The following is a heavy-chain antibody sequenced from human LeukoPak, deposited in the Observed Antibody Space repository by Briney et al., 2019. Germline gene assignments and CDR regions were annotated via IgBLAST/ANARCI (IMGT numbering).Heavy chain of an antibody. CDR1: GYTFTGYY. V-gene: IGHV1-2*06. CDR2: INPNSGGT. CDR3: ARGRPNWFDP. J-gene: IGHJ5*02. D-gene: IGHD6-6*01. Sequence: ASVKVSCKASGYTFTGYYMHWVRQAPGQGLEWMGRINPNSGGTNYAQKFQGRVTMTRNTSISTAYMELSSLRSEDTAVYYCARGRPNWFDPWGQGTLVTVSS.